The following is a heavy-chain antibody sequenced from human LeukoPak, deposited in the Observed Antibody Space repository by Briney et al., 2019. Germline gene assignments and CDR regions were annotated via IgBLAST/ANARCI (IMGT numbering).Heavy chain of an antibody. CDR2: MYPGDSDT. CDR3: AIGGDSSTSCYRCFNY. J-gene: IGHJ4*02. V-gene: IGHV5-51*01. Sequence: GESLKISCKGSGYRFTNYWIGWVRQMPGKGLEWMGIMYPGDSDTRYSPSFQGQVTISADKSIGTAYLRWSSLKASDTAMYYCAIGGDSSTSCYRCFNYWGQGTLVTVSS. CDR1: GYRFTNYW. D-gene: IGHD2-2*02.